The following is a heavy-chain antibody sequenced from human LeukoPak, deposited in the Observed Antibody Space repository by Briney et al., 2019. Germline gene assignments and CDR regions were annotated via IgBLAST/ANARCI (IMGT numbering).Heavy chain of an antibody. J-gene: IGHJ4*02. Sequence: KPGGSLRLSCAASGFTFSSAWMSWVRQAPGKGREWGGRLKSKADGGTTDYAAPVKGRFTISRDDSKNTLYLQMNSLKAEDTAVYYCTTDRRDGYKSKSSDYWGQGTLVTVSS. CDR3: TTDRRDGYKSKSSDY. CDR2: LKSKADGGTT. V-gene: IGHV3-15*01. CDR1: GFTFSSAW. D-gene: IGHD5-24*01.